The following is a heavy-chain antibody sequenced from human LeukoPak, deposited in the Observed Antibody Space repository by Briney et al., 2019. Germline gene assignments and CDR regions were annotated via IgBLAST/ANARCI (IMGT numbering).Heavy chain of an antibody. CDR2: VYTSGST. J-gene: IGHJ6*03. CDR3: ARVYTGSSWDHYYYMDV. CDR1: GGSISSGGYY. Sequence: PSETLSLTCTVSGGSISSGGYYWSWIRQPAGKGLEWIGRVYTSGSTNYNLSLKSRVTISIDTSKNQFSLKLSSVTAADTAVYYCARVYTGSSWDHYYYMDVWGKGTTVTVSS. D-gene: IGHD6-13*01. V-gene: IGHV4-61*02.